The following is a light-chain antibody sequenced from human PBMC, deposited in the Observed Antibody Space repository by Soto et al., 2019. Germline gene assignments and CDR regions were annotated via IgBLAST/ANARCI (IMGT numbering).Light chain of an antibody. J-gene: IGKJ1*01. Sequence: DIQMTQSPSTLSASVGDRVTITCRASQSISSYLAWYQKKPGKAPKLLIYKASSLESGVPSRFSGSGSGTESTLTISSLQPDDFATYYCQQYDSYSTFGQGTKVDIK. CDR1: QSISSY. CDR2: KAS. CDR3: QQYDSYST. V-gene: IGKV1-5*03.